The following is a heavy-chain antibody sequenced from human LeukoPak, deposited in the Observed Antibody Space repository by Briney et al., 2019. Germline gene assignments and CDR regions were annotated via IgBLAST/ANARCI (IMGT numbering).Heavy chain of an antibody. D-gene: IGHD2-2*01. CDR3: AGRASDPYLVY. CDR2: MSSGSPRAI. V-gene: IGHV3-11*01. J-gene: IGHJ4*02. Sequence: PGGSLRLSCAASGFTFSDYYMSWIRQAPGKGLEWVSLMSSGSPRAIYYGNSVKGRFITSRDNAKNSLYLQMNSLRAEDTAVYYCAGRASDPYLVYWGQGILVTVST. CDR1: GFTFSDYY.